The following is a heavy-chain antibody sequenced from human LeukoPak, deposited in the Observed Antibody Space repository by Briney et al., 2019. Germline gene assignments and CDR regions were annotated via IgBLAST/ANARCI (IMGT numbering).Heavy chain of an antibody. J-gene: IGHJ5*02. CDR1: GGYIITSGRY. V-gene: IGHV4-39*07. CDR3: ARERSSSGGHNWFDP. Sequence: SETLSLTCTVSGGYIITSGRYWGWIRQPPGKGLEWIGSIYYTGVASTNPFFRSRMSISVDTSKNQFSLNLTSVTAADAAVYYCARERSSSGGHNWFDPWGQGTLVTVSS. CDR2: IYYTGVA. D-gene: IGHD4-23*01.